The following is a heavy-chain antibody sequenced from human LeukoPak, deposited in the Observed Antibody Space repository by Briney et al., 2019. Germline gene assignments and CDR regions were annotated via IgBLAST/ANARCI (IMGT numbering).Heavy chain of an antibody. D-gene: IGHD3-22*01. CDR2: SIPIFGTA. J-gene: IGHJ4*02. V-gene: IGHV1-69*13. Sequence: VASVKVSCKASVGTFSSYAISWVRQAPGQGLEWMGGSIPIFGTANYAQKFQGRVTITADESTSTDYMELSSLRSEDTAVYYWARALHPGRWLRFSRVDSSGYSLEGWGQGTLVTVSS. CDR1: VGTFSSYA. CDR3: ARALHPGRWLRFSRVDSSGYSLEG.